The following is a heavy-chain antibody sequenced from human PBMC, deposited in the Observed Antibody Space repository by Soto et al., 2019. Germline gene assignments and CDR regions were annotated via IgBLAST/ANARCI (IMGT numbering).Heavy chain of an antibody. V-gene: IGHV3-30-3*01. CDR1: GFTFSGYA. Sequence: QVQLVESGGGVVQPGRSLRLSCAASGFTFSGYAMHWVRQAPGKGLEWVAVISYDGSNKYYADSVKGRFTISRDNSKNTLYLQMNSLRAEDTAVYYCARPSIVLMVYGGAFDIWGQGTMVTVSS. CDR3: ARPSIVLMVYGGAFDI. J-gene: IGHJ3*02. D-gene: IGHD2-8*01. CDR2: ISYDGSNK.